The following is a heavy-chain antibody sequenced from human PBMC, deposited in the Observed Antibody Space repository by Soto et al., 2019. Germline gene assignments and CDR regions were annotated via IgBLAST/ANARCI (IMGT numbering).Heavy chain of an antibody. CDR2: INSDGSST. J-gene: IGHJ4*02. V-gene: IGHV3-74*01. CDR3: LRTSRVVAAATREDY. Sequence: EVQLVESGGGLVQPGGSLRLSCAASGFTFSSYWMHWVRQAPGKGLVWVSRINSDGSSTSYADSVKGRFTISRDNAKNKLDLQMNSRRAEDKAVEYCLRTSRVVAAATREDYWGQGTLVTVSS. D-gene: IGHD2-15*01. CDR1: GFTFSSYW.